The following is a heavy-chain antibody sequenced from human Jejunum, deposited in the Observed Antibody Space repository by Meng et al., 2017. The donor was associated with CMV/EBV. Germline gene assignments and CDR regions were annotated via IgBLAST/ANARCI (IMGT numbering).Heavy chain of an antibody. CDR1: GFTFSSCE. J-gene: IGHJ4*02. D-gene: IGHD6-13*01. CDR3: TRDSQHHLY. CDR2: ISPSGNKI. V-gene: IGHV3-48*03. Sequence: LSCAASGFTFSSCEMNWCRQAPGKGLEWVAFISPSGNKIHYADSVKGRFALSRDNTKNSLYLQMSGLRAEDTAVYYCTRDSQHHLYWGQGALVTVSS.